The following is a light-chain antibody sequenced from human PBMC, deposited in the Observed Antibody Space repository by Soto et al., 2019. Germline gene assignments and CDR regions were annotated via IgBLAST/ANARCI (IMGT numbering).Light chain of an antibody. CDR1: TGAVTSGYY. CDR3: LLFYGDAWV. Sequence: QAVVTQEPSLTVSPGGTVTLTPASSTGAVTSGYYPNWFQQKAGQAPRVLIYSTSNKHSWTPARFSGSLLGGKAALTLSGVQPEDEAEYYCLLFYGDAWVFGGGTKVTVL. CDR2: STS. V-gene: IGLV7-43*01. J-gene: IGLJ3*02.